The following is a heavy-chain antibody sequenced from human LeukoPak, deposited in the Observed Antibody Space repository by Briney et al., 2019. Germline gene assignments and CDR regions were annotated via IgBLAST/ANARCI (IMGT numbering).Heavy chain of an antibody. CDR1: GGSISSSSYY. Sequence: SETLSLTCTVSGGSISSSSYYWGWIRQPPGKGLEWIGSIYYSGSTYYNPSLKSRVTISVDTSKNQFSLKLSSVTAADTAVYYCARGVLGVVAATMQGNWFDPWGQGTLVTVSS. CDR3: ARGVLGVVAATMQGNWFDP. J-gene: IGHJ5*02. D-gene: IGHD2-15*01. V-gene: IGHV4-39*01. CDR2: IYYSGST.